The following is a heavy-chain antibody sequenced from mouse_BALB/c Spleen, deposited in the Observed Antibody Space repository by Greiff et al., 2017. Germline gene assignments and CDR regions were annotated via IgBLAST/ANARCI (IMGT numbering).Heavy chain of an antibody. CDR3: TRSGGYDYGFAY. CDR1: GYTFTSYY. J-gene: IGHJ3*01. Sequence: QVQLQQSGAELVKPGASVKLSCKASGYTFTSYYMYWVKQRPGQGLEWIGEINPSNGGTNFNEKFKSKATLTVDKSSSTAYMQLSSLTSEDSAVYSCTRSGGYDYGFAYWGQGTLVTVSA. D-gene: IGHD2-4*01. CDR2: INPSNGGT. V-gene: IGHV1S81*02.